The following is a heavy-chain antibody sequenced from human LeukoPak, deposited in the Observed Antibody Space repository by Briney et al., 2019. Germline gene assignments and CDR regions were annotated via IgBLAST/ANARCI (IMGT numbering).Heavy chain of an antibody. CDR2: ISGSGGSI. CDR3: AELGITMIGGV. CDR1: GFTLSNYA. J-gene: IGHJ6*04. D-gene: IGHD3-10*02. V-gene: IGHV3-23*01. Sequence: GGSLRPSCAASGFTLSNYAMSWVRQAPGKGLEWVSAISGSGGSIYYADSVKGRFTISRDNAKNSLYLQMNSLRAEDTAVYYCAELGITMIGGVWGKGTTVTISS.